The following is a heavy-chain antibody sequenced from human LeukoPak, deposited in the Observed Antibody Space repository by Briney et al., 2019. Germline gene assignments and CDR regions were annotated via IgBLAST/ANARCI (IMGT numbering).Heavy chain of an antibody. CDR1: GYSFSTYW. CDR3: ARRITMITDPDAFDI. Sequence: NHGESLKISCMGSGYSFSTYWIGWVRQMPGKGLEWMGIIYPGDSDTKYSPSFQVHVTISVDKSISTAYLQWSGLKASDTAMYYCARRITMITDPDAFDIWGHGTMVTVSA. V-gene: IGHV5-51*01. J-gene: IGHJ3*02. D-gene: IGHD3-22*01. CDR2: IYPGDSDT.